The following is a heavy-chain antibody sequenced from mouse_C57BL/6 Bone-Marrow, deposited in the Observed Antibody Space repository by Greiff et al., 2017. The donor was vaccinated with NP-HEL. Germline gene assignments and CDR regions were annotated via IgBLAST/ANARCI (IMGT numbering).Heavy chain of an antibody. V-gene: IGHV8-12*01. D-gene: IGHD1-1*01. CDR3: ARRALGSSFYWYFDV. CDR2: IYWDDDK. CDR1: GFSLSTSGMG. Sequence: QVTLKVSGPGILQSSQTLSLTCSFSGFSLSTSGMGVSWIRQPSGKGLEWLAHIYWDDDKRYNPSLKSRLTISKDTSRNQVSLKITSVDTADTATYYCARRALGSSFYWYFDVWGTGTTVTVSS. J-gene: IGHJ1*03.